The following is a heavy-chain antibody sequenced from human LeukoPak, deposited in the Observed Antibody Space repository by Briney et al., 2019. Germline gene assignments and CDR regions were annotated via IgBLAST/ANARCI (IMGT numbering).Heavy chain of an antibody. J-gene: IGHJ4*02. CDR3: ARDERYDSSGYPFDF. V-gene: IGHV1-2*02. CDR2: INPNSGDT. CDR1: GYIFTGYY. D-gene: IGHD3-22*01. Sequence: ASVKVSCKASGYIFTGYYMHWVRQAPGQGLEWMGWINPNSGDTNYAQKFQGRVTMTRDTSISTAYMELSRLSSDDTAVYYCARDERYDSSGYPFDFWGQGTLVTVSS.